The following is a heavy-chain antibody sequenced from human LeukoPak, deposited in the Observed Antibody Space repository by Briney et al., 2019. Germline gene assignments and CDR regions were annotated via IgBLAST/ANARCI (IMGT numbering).Heavy chain of an antibody. CDR2: IKQDGSEK. D-gene: IGHD6-19*01. CDR3: ARGGTIAVAGTGGY. Sequence: SGGSLRLSCAASGFTFSSYWMSWVRQAPGKGLEWVANIKQDGSEKYYVDSVKGRFTISRDNAKNSLYLQMNSLRAEDTAVYYCARGGTIAVAGTGGYWGQGTLVTVSS. V-gene: IGHV3-7*01. CDR1: GFTFSSYW. J-gene: IGHJ4*02.